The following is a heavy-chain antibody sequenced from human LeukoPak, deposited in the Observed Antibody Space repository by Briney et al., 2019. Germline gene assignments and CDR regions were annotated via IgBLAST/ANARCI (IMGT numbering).Heavy chain of an antibody. V-gene: IGHV3-30*03. J-gene: IGHJ4*02. CDR1: GFTFSSYG. D-gene: IGHD3-10*01. CDR2: ISYDGSNK. Sequence: QPGRSLRLSCAASGFTFSSYGMHWVRQAPGKGLEWVAVISYDGSNKYYADSVKGRFTISRDNSKNTLYLQMNSLRAEDTAVYYCARGFMVRGFKDYWGQGTLVTVSS. CDR3: ARGFMVRGFKDY.